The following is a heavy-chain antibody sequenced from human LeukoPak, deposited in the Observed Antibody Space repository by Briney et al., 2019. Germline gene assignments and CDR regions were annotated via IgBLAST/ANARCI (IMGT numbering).Heavy chain of an antibody. CDR3: AVSNGGYGP. D-gene: IGHD5-12*01. J-gene: IGHJ5*02. CDR1: AFNFTAYW. CDR2: INSDGTTT. V-gene: IGHV3-74*01. Sequence: GSLRLSCGSTAFNFTAYWMHSGPQDPRQGLLWVARINSDGTTTNYADSVKGRFTISRDNAKNTLFLQMNSLRAEDTAVYFCAVSNGGYGPWGQGALVTVSS.